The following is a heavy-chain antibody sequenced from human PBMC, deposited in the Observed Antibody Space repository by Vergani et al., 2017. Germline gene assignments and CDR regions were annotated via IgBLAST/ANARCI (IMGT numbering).Heavy chain of an antibody. Sequence: VQLVESGGGVVQPGRSLRLSCAASGFTFSSYGMHWVRQAPGKGLEWVSAISGSGGSTYYADSVKGRFTISRDNSKNTLYLQMNSLRAEDTAVYYCAKDHGTMIVVVIAYFDYWGQGTLVTVSS. J-gene: IGHJ4*02. D-gene: IGHD3-22*01. V-gene: IGHV3-23*04. CDR2: ISGSGGST. CDR1: GFTFSSYG. CDR3: AKDHGTMIVVVIAYFDY.